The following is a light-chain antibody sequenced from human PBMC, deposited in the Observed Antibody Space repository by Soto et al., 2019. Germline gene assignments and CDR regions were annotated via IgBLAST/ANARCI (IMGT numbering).Light chain of an antibody. J-gene: IGKJ1*01. CDR2: KAS. Sequence: DIQMTQSPSTLSAFVGDRVTITCRASQSIGRWLAWYQQKPGKAPKLLIYKASTLKSGVPSRFSGSGSGTESTLTISSLQPDDFATYYCQHYNSYSEAFGQGTKVDIK. CDR1: QSIGRW. CDR3: QHYNSYSEA. V-gene: IGKV1-5*03.